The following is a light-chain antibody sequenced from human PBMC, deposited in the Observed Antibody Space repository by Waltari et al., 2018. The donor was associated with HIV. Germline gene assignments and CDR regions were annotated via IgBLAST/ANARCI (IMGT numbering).Light chain of an antibody. J-gene: IGLJ2*01. CDR3: SSYAPTNNFYVL. CDR1: SSDIGGYNY. CDR2: EVT. V-gene: IGLV2-8*01. Sequence: QSALTQAPSASGSPGQSVTISCTGTSSDIGGYNYVSWYQQHPGKAPKLIMTEVTKRPSGVPDRFSGSKSGNTASLTVSGLQAEDEAHYYCSSYAPTNNFYVLFGGGTALTVL.